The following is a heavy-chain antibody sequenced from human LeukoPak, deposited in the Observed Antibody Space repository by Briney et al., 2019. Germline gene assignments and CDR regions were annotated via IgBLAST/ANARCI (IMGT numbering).Heavy chain of an antibody. D-gene: IGHD6-19*01. CDR1: GFTVSSYA. Sequence: GGSLSLSCAASGFTVSSYAMDWVRQAPGKGLGWVAFISYDKSNKYYADSVKGRFTISRDNSKNTLFEQMNSLRTEDTAVYYCARSGVQWQWLLTYDAFDIWGQGTMVTVSS. CDR2: ISYDKSNK. V-gene: IGHV3-30-3*01. J-gene: IGHJ3*02. CDR3: ARSGVQWQWLLTYDAFDI.